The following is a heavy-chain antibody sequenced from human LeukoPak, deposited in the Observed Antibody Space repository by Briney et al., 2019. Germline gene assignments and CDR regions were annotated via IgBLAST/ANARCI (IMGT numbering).Heavy chain of an antibody. Sequence: GGSLRLSCAASGFTFSSYAMHWVRQAPGKGLEWVAVISYDGSNKYYADSVRGRFTISRDNSKNTLYLQMNSLRAEDTAVYYCARDGSPNYYDSSGYYYWGQGTLVTVSS. CDR2: ISYDGSNK. D-gene: IGHD3-22*01. J-gene: IGHJ4*02. V-gene: IGHV3-30-3*01. CDR1: GFTFSSYA. CDR3: ARDGSPNYYDSSGYYY.